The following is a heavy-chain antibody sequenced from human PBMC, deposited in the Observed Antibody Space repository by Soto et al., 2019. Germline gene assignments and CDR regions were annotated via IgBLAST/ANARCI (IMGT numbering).Heavy chain of an antibody. Sequence: QVQLQESGPGLVKPSQTLSLTCTVSGGSISSGGYYWSWIRQHPGKGLEWIGYIYYSGSTYSHPSIMSRVTISVDTSKNQFSLKLSSVTAADTAVYYCARKRQLGPTVDYWGQGTLVTVSS. J-gene: IGHJ4*02. D-gene: IGHD4-17*01. CDR3: ARKRQLGPTVDY. CDR2: IYYSGST. V-gene: IGHV4-31*03. CDR1: GGSISSGGYY.